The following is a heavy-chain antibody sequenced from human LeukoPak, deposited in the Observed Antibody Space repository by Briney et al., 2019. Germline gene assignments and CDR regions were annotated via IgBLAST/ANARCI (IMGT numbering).Heavy chain of an antibody. V-gene: IGHV3-20*04. CDR2: INWNGGST. D-gene: IGHD2-15*01. J-gene: IGHJ4*02. CDR1: GFTFDDYG. CDR3: ARVIGGPSDY. Sequence: GGSLRLSCAASGFTFDDYGMSWVRQATGKGLEWVSGINWNGGSTGYADSVKGRFTITRDNAKNSLYLQMNSLRAEDTALYYCARVIGGPSDYWGQGTLVTVSS.